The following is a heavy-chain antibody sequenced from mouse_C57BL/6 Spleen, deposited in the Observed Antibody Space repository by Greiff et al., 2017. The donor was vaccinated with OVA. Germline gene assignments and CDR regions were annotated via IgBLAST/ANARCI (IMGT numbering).Heavy chain of an antibody. CDR2: ISSGSSTI. J-gene: IGHJ3*01. CDR3: ARELGRRGFAY. D-gene: IGHD4-1*01. Sequence: EVMLVESGGGLVKPGGSLKLSCAASGFTFSDYGMHWVRQAPEKGLEWVAYISSGSSTIYYADTVKGRFTISRDNAKNTLFLQMTSLRSEDTAMYYCARELGRRGFAYWGQGTLVTVSA. CDR1: GFTFSDYG. V-gene: IGHV5-17*01.